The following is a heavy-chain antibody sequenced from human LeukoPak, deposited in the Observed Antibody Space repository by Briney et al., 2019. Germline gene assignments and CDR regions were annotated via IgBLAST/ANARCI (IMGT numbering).Heavy chain of an antibody. CDR2: VKSKTDGGTA. J-gene: IGHJ4*02. V-gene: IGHV3-15*01. CDR1: GFTFSSAW. CDR3: TTERGTAGYYKWRLVDY. Sequence: GGSLRLSCAASGFTFSSAWMSWVRQAPGKGLEWVGRVKSKTDGGTADYAAPVKDRFTISRDDSKNVLYLQMNSLKTEDTAVYYCTTERGTAGYYKWRLVDYWGQGTLVTVSS. D-gene: IGHD3-22*01.